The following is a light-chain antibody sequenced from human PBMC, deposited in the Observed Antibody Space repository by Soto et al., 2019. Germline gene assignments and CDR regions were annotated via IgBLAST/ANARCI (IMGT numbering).Light chain of an antibody. J-gene: IGLJ3*02. Sequence: QTVVTQEPSFSVSPGRTVTLTCGLRSGSVSSNHYPSWYQQTPGQAPRTLIYNINIRSSGVPDRFSGSILGNKAALTITGAQADDESDYYCVLYMGSGIGVFGGGTKLTVL. CDR2: NIN. V-gene: IGLV8-61*01. CDR3: VLYMGSGIGV. CDR1: SGSVSSNHY.